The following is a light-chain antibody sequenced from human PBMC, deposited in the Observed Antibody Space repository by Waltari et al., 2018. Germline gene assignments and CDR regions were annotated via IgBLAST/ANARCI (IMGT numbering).Light chain of an antibody. CDR2: QDT. CDR1: GLAKQY. V-gene: IGLV3-25*03. Sequence: SYELTQLPSVSLSPGPTARIPCSADGLAKQYIYWYQQKPGQVPVLVKYQDTERPSGIPERFSGSSSGTTVTLTISGVQAEDEADYYCQSSDSSGTHRVFGGGTKLTVL. CDR3: QSSDSSGTHRV. J-gene: IGLJ3*02.